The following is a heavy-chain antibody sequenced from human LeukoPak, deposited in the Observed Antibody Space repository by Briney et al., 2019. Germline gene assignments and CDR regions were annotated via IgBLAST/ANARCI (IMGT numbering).Heavy chain of an antibody. CDR2: ISGSGGST. Sequence: PGGSLRLSCAASGFTFSSYAMSWVRQAPGNGLEWVSAISGSGGSTYYADSVKGRFTISRDNSKNTLYLQMNSLRAEDTAVYYCAKGMTVAGTRWGLDYWGQGTLVTVSS. CDR1: GFTFSSYA. D-gene: IGHD6-19*01. J-gene: IGHJ4*02. CDR3: AKGMTVAGTRWGLDY. V-gene: IGHV3-23*01.